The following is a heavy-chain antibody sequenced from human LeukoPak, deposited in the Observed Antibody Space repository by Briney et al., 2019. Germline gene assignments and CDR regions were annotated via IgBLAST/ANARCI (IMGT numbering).Heavy chain of an antibody. CDR2: IIPIFGTA. CDR1: GGTFSSYA. D-gene: IGHD3-10*01. V-gene: IGHV1-69*01. CDR3: ARGGYYGSGSYYALDY. J-gene: IGHJ4*02. Sequence: SVKVSYKASGGTFSSYAISWERQAPGQGLEWMGGIIPIFGTANYAQKFQGRVTITADESTSTAYMELSSLRSEDTAVYYCARGGYYGSGSYYALDYWGQGTLVTVSS.